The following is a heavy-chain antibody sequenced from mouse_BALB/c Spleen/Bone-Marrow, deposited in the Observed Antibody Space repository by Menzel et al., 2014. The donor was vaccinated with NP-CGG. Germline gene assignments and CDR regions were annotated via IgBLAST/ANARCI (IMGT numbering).Heavy chain of an antibody. Sequence: EVKLMESGGGLVKPGGSLKLSCSASGFTFXSSIMSWVRQTPERRLEWVATISTGGTYTYYPDSVKGRFTISRDNAKNTLYLQMSSLKSEDTAMYYCSRGYGNCFDYWGQGTTLTVSS. CDR1: GFTFXSSI. CDR2: ISTGGTYT. V-gene: IGHV5-6-4*01. D-gene: IGHD2-10*02. CDR3: SRGYGNCFDY. J-gene: IGHJ2*01.